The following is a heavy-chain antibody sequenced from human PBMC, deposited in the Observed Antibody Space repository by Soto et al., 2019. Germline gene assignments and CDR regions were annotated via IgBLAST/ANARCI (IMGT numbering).Heavy chain of an antibody. CDR2: IIPIFGTA. V-gene: IGHV1-69*13. CDR3: ARDDVGNIAAAPLDYYYYGMDV. D-gene: IGHD6-13*01. CDR1: GGTFSSYA. Sequence: ASVKVSCKASGGTFSSYAISRVRQAPGQGLEWMGGIIPIFGTANYAQKFQGRVTITADESTSTAYMELSSLRSEDTAVYYCARDDVGNIAAAPLDYYYYGMDVWGQGTTVTVPS. J-gene: IGHJ6*02.